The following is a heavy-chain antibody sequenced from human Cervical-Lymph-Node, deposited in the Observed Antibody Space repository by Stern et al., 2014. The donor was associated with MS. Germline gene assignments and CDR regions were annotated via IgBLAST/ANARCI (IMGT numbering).Heavy chain of an antibody. J-gene: IGHJ4*02. CDR2: CDREDGET. CDR3: AIYGDDGDY. V-gene: IGHV1-24*01. Sequence: QVQLGQSGAEVKKPGASVKVSCKVSGNILTELSMQWVRQAPGKGLEWMGGCDREDGETIYAQNFQGRVTMTEDTSTDTAYMELGSLRSEDTAVYYCAIYGDDGDYWGQGTLVTVSS. D-gene: IGHD4-17*01. CDR1: GNILTELS.